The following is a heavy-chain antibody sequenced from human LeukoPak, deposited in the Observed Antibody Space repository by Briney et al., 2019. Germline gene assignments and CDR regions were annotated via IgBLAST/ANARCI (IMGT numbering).Heavy chain of an antibody. CDR2: INHSGST. CDR1: GGSFSRYY. D-gene: IGHD4-11*01. CDR3: ARAHRSLYSNYYYYMDV. Sequence: SETLSLTCAVYGGSFSRYYWSWIRQPPGKGLEWIGEINHSGSTNYNPSLKSRVTISVDTSKNQFSLKLSSVTAADTAVYYCARAHRSLYSNYYYYMDVWGKGTTVTVSS. V-gene: IGHV4-34*01. J-gene: IGHJ6*03.